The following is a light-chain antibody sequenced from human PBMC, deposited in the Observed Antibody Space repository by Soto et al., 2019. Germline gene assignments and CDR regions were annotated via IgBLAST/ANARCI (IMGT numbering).Light chain of an antibody. CDR1: QSVSSN. V-gene: IGKV3-15*01. Sequence: EIVMTQSPATLSVSLGERATLSCRASQSVSSNLAWYQQKPGQTPRLLIYGASTRATGIPARFSGSGSGTEFSLTISSLQSEDFAVYYCQHHNDWVKTFGQGTKLEIK. CDR2: GAS. CDR3: QHHNDWVKT. J-gene: IGKJ2*01.